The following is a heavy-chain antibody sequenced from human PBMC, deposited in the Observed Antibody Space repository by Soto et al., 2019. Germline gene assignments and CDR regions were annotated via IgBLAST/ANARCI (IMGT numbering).Heavy chain of an antibody. V-gene: IGHV4-34*01. CDR1: GGSFSGYY. CDR2: INHSGST. J-gene: IGHJ3*02. D-gene: IGHD2-15*01. Sequence: SETLSLTCAVYGGSFSGYYWSWIRQPPGKGLEWIGEINHSGSTNYNPSLKSRVTISVDTSKNQFSLKLSSVTAADTAVYYCARGDVCSGGSCPAAFDIWGQGTMVTV. CDR3: ARGDVCSGGSCPAAFDI.